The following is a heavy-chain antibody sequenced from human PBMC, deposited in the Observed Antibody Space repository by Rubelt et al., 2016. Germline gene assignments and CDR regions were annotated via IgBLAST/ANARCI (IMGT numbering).Heavy chain of an antibody. CDR1: GGSFSGYY. V-gene: IGHV4-34*01. D-gene: IGHD4-17*01. CDR2: INHSGRT. CDR3: ANGDSEEWYFDV. J-gene: IGHJ2*01. Sequence: QLQQWGAGLLKPSETLSLTCAVYGGSFSGYYWSWIRQPPGTGLEWIGEINHSGRTNYNPSLKSRVTISVDTSKNQVSLKLGSVTAADTGVYYCANGDSEEWYFDVWGRGTLVTVSS.